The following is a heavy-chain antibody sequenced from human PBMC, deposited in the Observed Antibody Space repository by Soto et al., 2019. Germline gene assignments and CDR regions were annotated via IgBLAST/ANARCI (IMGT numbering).Heavy chain of an antibody. V-gene: IGHV3-30*18. D-gene: IGHD4-4*01. CDR2: ISYDGSNK. Sequence: GGSLRLSCAASGFTFSSYGMHWVRQAPGKGLEWVAVISYDGSNKYYADSVKGRFTISRDNSKNTLYLQMNSLRAEDTAVYYCAKDLAVTTWKGGMDVWGQGTTVTVSS. CDR1: GFTFSSYG. CDR3: AKDLAVTTWKGGMDV. J-gene: IGHJ6*02.